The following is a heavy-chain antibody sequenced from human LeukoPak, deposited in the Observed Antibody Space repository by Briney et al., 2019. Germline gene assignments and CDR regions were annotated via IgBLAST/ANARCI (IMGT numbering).Heavy chain of an antibody. Sequence: ASVKVSCKASGYTFTSYDVNWVRQATGQGLEWMGWMNPNSGDTGYALKFQGRVTMSRNTSISTAYMELGSLTFEDTAVYYCARDAYSGSYIDYWGQGTLVTVSS. CDR1: GYTFTSYD. V-gene: IGHV1-8*01. J-gene: IGHJ4*02. D-gene: IGHD1-26*01. CDR2: MNPNSGDT. CDR3: ARDAYSGSYIDY.